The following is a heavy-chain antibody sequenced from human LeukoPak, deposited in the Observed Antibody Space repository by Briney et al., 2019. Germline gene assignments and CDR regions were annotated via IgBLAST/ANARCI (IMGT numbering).Heavy chain of an antibody. CDR3: ARGLVVVAAQFDY. CDR2: IIPILGIA. Sequence: SVKVSCKASGGTFSSYTIRWVRQAPGQGLEWMGRIIPILGIANYAQKFQGTVTITADTSTSTAYMELSSVRSEDTDVYDCARGLVVVAAQFDYWGQGTLVTVSS. J-gene: IGHJ4*02. D-gene: IGHD2-15*01. CDR1: GGTFSSYT. V-gene: IGHV1-69*02.